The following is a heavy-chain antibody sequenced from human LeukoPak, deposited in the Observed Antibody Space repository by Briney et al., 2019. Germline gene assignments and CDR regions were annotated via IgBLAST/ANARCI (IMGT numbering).Heavy chain of an antibody. J-gene: IGHJ4*02. Sequence: GGSLRLSCAASGFTFISYWMHWVRQAPGKGLVWVSHINGYGSSTDFADSVKGRFTISRDNAKNTLYLQMNSLRAEDTAVYYCARDAPGNTALDYWGQGTLVTVSS. CDR3: ARDAPGNTALDY. CDR2: INGYGSST. V-gene: IGHV3-74*01. D-gene: IGHD5-18*01. CDR1: GFTFISYW.